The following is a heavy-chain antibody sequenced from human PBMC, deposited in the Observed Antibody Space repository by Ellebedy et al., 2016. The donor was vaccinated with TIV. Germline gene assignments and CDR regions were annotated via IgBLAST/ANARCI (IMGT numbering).Heavy chain of an antibody. CDR3: ARDPINGALDY. D-gene: IGHD4-17*01. V-gene: IGHV3-7*01. CDR2: INPDGSQR. CDR1: AFTFNHDR. Sequence: GGSLRLXXLASAFTFNHDRLAWVRQVPGKGLEWVALINPDGSQREYVDSVKGRFTISRGNAQNSLYLQMNSLRAEDTALYYCARDPINGALDYWGQGTLVTVSS. J-gene: IGHJ4*02.